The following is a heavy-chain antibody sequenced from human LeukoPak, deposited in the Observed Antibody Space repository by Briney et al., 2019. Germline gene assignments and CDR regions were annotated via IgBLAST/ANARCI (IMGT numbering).Heavy chain of an antibody. V-gene: IGHV2-70*11. J-gene: IGHJ4*02. CDR2: IDWDDDK. Sequence: SGPALVKPTQTLTLTCTFSGFSLSTSGMCVTWIRQPPGKALEWLARIDWDDDKYYSTSLMTRLTIFKDTSKNQVVLTLTNIDPVDTATYYCARLRFGSGWIDYWGQGTLVTVSS. D-gene: IGHD6-19*01. CDR3: ARLRFGSGWIDY. CDR1: GFSLSTSGMC.